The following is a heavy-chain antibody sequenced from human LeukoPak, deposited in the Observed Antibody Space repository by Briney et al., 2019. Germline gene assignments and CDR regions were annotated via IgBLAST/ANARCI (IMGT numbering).Heavy chain of an antibody. J-gene: IGHJ4*02. CDR1: GYTFTGYY. D-gene: IGHD3-16*01. Sequence: GASVKVSCKASGYTFTGYYMHWVRQAPGQGLEWMGWINPNSGGTNYAQKFQGRVTMTRDTSISTAYMELSRLRSDDTAVYYCARRQVGYTFGSPDCWGQGTLVTVSS. CDR2: INPNSGGT. V-gene: IGHV1-2*02. CDR3: ARRQVGYTFGSPDC.